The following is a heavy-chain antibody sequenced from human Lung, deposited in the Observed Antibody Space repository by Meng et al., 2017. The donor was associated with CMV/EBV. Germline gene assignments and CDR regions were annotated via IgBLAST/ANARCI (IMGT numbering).Heavy chain of an antibody. J-gene: IGHJ5*02. Sequence: SEXXSLXXAVYGGSFSGYYWSWIRQPPGKGLEWIGEINHSGSTNYNPSLKSRVTISVDTSKNQFSLKLSSVTAADTAVYYCARAWYYDFLAEKGNNWFDPWGQGTLVXVSS. CDR3: ARAWYYDFLAEKGNNWFDP. V-gene: IGHV4-34*01. CDR1: GGSFSGYY. CDR2: INHSGST. D-gene: IGHD3-3*01.